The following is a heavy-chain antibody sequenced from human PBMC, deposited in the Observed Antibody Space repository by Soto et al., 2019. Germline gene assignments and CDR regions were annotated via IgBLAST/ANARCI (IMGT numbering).Heavy chain of an antibody. CDR3: SRSCGYDYDSRIREQCFDD. Sequence: KRSCTGFGYLLRPAWIGWVRHMPRKGLEWMGVIYPGDSDTKYSPSFEGQIIMSVDMSISTAYLQLNSLKASDTATYFCSRSCGYDYDSRIREQCFDDWFQGTLVTFSS. CDR1: GYLLRPAW. J-gene: IGHJ4*02. D-gene: IGHD5-18*01. V-gene: IGHV5-51*01. CDR2: IYPGDSDT.